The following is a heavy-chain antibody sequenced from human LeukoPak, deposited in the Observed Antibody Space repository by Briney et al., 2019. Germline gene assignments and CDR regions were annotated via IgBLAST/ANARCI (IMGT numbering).Heavy chain of an antibody. CDR2: ISSSGSTI. CDR1: GFTFSSYE. Sequence: GGSLRLSCAASGFTFSSYEMNWVRLAPGKGLEWVSYISSSGSTIYYADSVKGRFTISRDNAKNSLYLQMNSLRAEDTAVYYCARAPVAVAGFAYYYYYMDVWGKGTTVTVSS. D-gene: IGHD6-19*01. CDR3: ARAPVAVAGFAYYYYYMDV. V-gene: IGHV3-48*03. J-gene: IGHJ6*03.